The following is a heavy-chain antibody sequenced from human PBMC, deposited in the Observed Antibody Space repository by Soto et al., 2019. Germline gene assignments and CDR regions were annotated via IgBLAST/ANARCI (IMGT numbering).Heavy chain of an antibody. Sequence: QVQLVQSGAEAKKPGSSVKVSCMASGGAFNNYMISWVRQAPGQGLEWLGRINPTLGTASYAQRFQGRVTISADISMSTSYMELSSLSSEDTALYFCARDNYDFWNGYSYNWFDPWGQGTLVTVSS. V-gene: IGHV1-69*08. D-gene: IGHD3-3*01. CDR3: ARDNYDFWNGYSYNWFDP. CDR1: GGAFNNYM. J-gene: IGHJ5*02. CDR2: INPTLGTA.